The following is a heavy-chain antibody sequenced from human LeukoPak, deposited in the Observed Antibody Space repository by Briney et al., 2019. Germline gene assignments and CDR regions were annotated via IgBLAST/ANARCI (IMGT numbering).Heavy chain of an antibody. CDR1: GLSFSDAW. J-gene: IGHJ6*02. CDR2: IKNKNDGGTT. D-gene: IGHD6-19*01. Sequence: AGGSLRLSCVASGLSFSDAWMNWVRQAPGKGPEWVGRIKNKNDGGTTDYAAPVKGRFIISRDDSKNMLFLQMNSLKVEDTAVYYCARDQRWLVPYYYYGMDVWGQGTTVTVSS. V-gene: IGHV3-15*07. CDR3: ARDQRWLVPYYYYGMDV.